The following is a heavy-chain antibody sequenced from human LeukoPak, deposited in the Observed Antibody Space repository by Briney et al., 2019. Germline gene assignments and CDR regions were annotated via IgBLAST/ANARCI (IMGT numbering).Heavy chain of an antibody. V-gene: IGHV3-23*01. CDR1: GFTFSTYA. D-gene: IGHD2-15*01. CDR2: NSDSGGST. J-gene: IGHJ4*02. Sequence: GGSLRLSCAASGFTFSTYAMSWVRQAPGKGLEWVSGNSDSGGSTYYADSVKGRFTISRDNSKNMLYLQMNILRAEDTAVYFCAKTSRHSYCSGGSCYRGEGDYWGQGTLVTVSS. CDR3: AKTSRHSYCSGGSCYRGEGDY.